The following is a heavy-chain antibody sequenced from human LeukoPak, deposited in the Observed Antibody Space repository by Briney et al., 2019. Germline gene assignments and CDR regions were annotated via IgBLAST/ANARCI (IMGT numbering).Heavy chain of an antibody. J-gene: IGHJ5*02. CDR1: GGSISSGDYY. CDR3: ARAGYSGYDFVANWFDP. V-gene: IGHV4-30-4*01. D-gene: IGHD5-12*01. Sequence: NPSETLSLTCTVSGGSISSGDYYWSWIRQPPGKGLEWIGYIYYSGSTYYNPSLKSRVTISVDTSKNQFSLKLSSVTAADTAVYYCARAGYSGYDFVANWFDPWGQGTLVTVSS. CDR2: IYYSGST.